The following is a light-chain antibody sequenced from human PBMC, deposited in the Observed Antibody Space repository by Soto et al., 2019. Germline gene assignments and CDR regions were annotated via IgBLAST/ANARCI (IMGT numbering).Light chain of an antibody. Sequence: EIVLTQSPGTLSLSPGERATLSCRASQSVTSNSLAWYQQKPGQDPRLLIYGASSRATGIPDRFSGSGSGTDFTLTISRLEPEDFAVYYCQQYGSSPFWTFGQGTKVEIK. CDR1: QSVTSNS. V-gene: IGKV3-20*01. CDR3: QQYGSSPFWT. CDR2: GAS. J-gene: IGKJ1*01.